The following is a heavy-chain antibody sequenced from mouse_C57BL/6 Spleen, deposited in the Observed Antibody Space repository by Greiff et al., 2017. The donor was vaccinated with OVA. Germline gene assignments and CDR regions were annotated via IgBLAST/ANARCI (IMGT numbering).Heavy chain of an antibody. J-gene: IGHJ4*01. CDR3: ARGYDGPYAMDY. CDR1: GYAFTNYL. D-gene: IGHD2-3*01. V-gene: IGHV1-54*01. CDR2: INPGSGGT. Sequence: VQLQQSGAELVRPGTSVKVSCKASGYAFTNYLIEWVKQRPGQGLEWIGVINPGSGGTNYNEKFKGKATLTADKSSSTAYMQLSSLTSEDSAVYCCARGYDGPYAMDYWGQGTSVTVSS.